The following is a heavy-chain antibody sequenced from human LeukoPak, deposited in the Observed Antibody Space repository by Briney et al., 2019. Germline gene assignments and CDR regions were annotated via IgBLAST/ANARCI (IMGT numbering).Heavy chain of an antibody. CDR2: IFHSGKT. CDR1: GYSMSSGYY. CDR3: ARVGYNWNLWFDT. D-gene: IGHD1-7*01. Sequence: SETLSLTCTVSGYSMSSGYYWGWIRQPPGKGLEWIGSIFHSGKTYYNPSLKSRVTISVDASKNQFSLKVNSVTAADTAIYYCARVGYNWNLWFDTWGQGTKVTVSS. V-gene: IGHV4-38-2*02. J-gene: IGHJ3*02.